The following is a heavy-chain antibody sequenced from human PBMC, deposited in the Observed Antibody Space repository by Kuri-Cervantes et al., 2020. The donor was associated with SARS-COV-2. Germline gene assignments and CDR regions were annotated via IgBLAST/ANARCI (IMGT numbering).Heavy chain of an antibody. Sequence: GSLRLSCAVYGGSFSGYYWSWIRQPPGKGLEWIGEINHSGSTNYNPSLKSRVTVSVDTSKNQFSLKLSSVTAADTAVYYCARVPSVVTGIGSDDWGQGTLVPVSS. V-gene: IGHV4-34*01. J-gene: IGHJ4*02. CDR3: ARVPSVVTGIGSDD. D-gene: IGHD2-21*02. CDR1: GGSFSGYY. CDR2: INHSGST.